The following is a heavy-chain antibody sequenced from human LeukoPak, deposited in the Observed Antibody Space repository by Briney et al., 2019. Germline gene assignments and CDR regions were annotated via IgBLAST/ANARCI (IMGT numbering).Heavy chain of an antibody. CDR2: IYYSGTT. CDR1: GGAINSGGYY. CDR3: ARDSSEAFDY. V-gene: IGHV4-31*03. J-gene: IGHJ4*02. D-gene: IGHD2-15*01. Sequence: PSQTLSLTCTVSGGAINSGGYYWSWIRQHPGKGLEWIGYIYYSGTTYYNPSLKSRVTISVDTSKNRFSLKLSSVTAADTAVYYCARDSSEAFDYWGQGTLVTVSS.